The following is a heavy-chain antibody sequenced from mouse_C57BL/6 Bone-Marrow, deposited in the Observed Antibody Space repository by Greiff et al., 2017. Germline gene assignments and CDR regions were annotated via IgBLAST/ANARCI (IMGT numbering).Heavy chain of an antibody. CDR2: IDPSDSYT. D-gene: IGHD1-1*01. J-gene: IGHJ2*01. Sequence: QVQLQQPGAELVMPGASVKLSCKASGYTFTSYWMHWVKQRPGQGLEWIGEIDPSDSYTNYNQKFKGKSTLTVDKSSSTAYMRLSSLTSDDSAVYYCARERITTVVATPFDYWGQGTTLTVSS. CDR1: GYTFTSYW. CDR3: ARERITTVVATPFDY. V-gene: IGHV1-69*01.